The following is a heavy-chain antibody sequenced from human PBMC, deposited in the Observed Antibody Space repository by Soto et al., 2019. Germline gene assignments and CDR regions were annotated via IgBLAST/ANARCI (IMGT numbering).Heavy chain of an antibody. J-gene: IGHJ6*02. CDR2: INPNSGGT. Sequence: SVKVSCKASGYTFTGYYMHWVRQAPGQGLEWMGWINPNSGGTNYAQKFQGWVTMTRDTSISTAYMELSRLRSDDTAVYYCARDRWSLAVADLGMDVWGQGTTVTVSS. CDR3: ARDRWSLAVADLGMDV. CDR1: GYTFTGYY. D-gene: IGHD6-19*01. V-gene: IGHV1-2*04.